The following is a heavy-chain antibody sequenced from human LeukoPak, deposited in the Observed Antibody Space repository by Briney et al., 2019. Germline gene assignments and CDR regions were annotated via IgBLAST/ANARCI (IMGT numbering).Heavy chain of an antibody. CDR2: ISGSGGST. J-gene: IGHJ6*02. D-gene: IGHD5/OR15-5a*01. CDR1: GFTFSSYA. V-gene: IGHV3-23*01. Sequence: GGSLRLSCAASGFTFSSYAMSWVRQAPGKGLEWVSAISGSGGSTYYADSVKGRFTISRDNSKNTLYLQMNSLRAEDTAVYYCAKASVRDSRYGMDVWGQGTTVTVSS. CDR3: AKASVRDSRYGMDV.